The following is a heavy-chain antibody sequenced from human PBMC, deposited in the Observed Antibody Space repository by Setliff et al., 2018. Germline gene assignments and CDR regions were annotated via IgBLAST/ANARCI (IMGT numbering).Heavy chain of an antibody. D-gene: IGHD2-15*01. CDR3: VRPGGTTVVARHFDY. V-gene: IGHV4-4*08. CDR2: IHSSGRS. J-gene: IGHJ4*01. Sequence: PSETLSLTCSVSGGSISSYYWSWIRQPPGKGLEWIGYIHSSGRSSYNPSLKSRVTISIDTSRNQFSLELRSVTVADTATYYCVRPGGTTVVARHFDYWGSGILVTVSS. CDR1: GGSISSYY.